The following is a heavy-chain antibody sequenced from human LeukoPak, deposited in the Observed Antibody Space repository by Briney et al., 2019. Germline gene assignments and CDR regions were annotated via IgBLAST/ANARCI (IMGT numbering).Heavy chain of an antibody. J-gene: IGHJ6*02. CDR3: AKVSPPIVVVPAAMDV. Sequence: GRSLRLSCAASGFTFSSYGMHWVRQAPGKGLEWVAVIWYDGSNKYYADSVKGRFTISRDNSKNTLYLQMNSLRAEDTAVYYCAKVSPPIVVVPAAMDVWGQGTTVTVS. V-gene: IGHV3-33*06. D-gene: IGHD2-2*01. CDR1: GFTFSSYG. CDR2: IWYDGSNK.